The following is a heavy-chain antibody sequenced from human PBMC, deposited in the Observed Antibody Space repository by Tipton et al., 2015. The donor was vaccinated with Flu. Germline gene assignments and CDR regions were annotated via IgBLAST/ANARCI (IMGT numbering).Heavy chain of an antibody. CDR2: IYSGGNT. CDR3: ARVVFPSVPFYFFDF. CDR1: GGSISTYY. J-gene: IGHJ4*02. V-gene: IGHV4-4*07. D-gene: IGHD2/OR15-2a*01. Sequence: GLVKPSETLSLTCTVSGGSISTYYWSWIRQPAGKGLEWIGRIYSGGNTNYNPSLKSRVSLSVDPSKNQLSLKLRSSTAAVTATYFCARVVFPSVPFYFFDFSGPVALVTVSS.